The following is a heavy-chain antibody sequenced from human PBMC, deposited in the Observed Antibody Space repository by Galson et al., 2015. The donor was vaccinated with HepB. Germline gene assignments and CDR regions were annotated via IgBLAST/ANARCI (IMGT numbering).Heavy chain of an antibody. CDR3: ARGGYYYDSSGYFHDAFDI. Sequence: SLRLSCAASGFALSDYAMHWVRQAPGKGLEWVAVIWHDGSKRYYADSVKGRFTISRDNSKNTLYLQMVGLRGEDTAVYYCARGGYYYDSSGYFHDAFDIWGQGTMVTVSS. D-gene: IGHD3-22*01. V-gene: IGHV3-33*03. CDR1: GFALSDYA. J-gene: IGHJ3*02. CDR2: IWHDGSKR.